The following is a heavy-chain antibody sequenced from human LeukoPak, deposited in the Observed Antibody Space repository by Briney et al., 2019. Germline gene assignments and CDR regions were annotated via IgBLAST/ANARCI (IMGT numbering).Heavy chain of an antibody. CDR2: IIPIFGTA. V-gene: IGHV1-69*13. CDR1: GGTFSSYA. D-gene: IGHD4-23*01. Sequence: GASVKVSCKASGGTFSSYAISWVRQAPGQGLEWMGGIIPIFGTANYAQKFQGRVTITADESTSTAYMELSSLRSEDTAVYYCATTTPTTVVPFSYYHYYYGMDVWGQGTTVTVSS. CDR3: ATTTPTTVVPFSYYHYYYGMDV. J-gene: IGHJ6*02.